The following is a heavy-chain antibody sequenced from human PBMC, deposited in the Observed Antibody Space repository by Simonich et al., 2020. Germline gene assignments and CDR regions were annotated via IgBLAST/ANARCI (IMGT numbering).Heavy chain of an antibody. D-gene: IGHD6-6*01. Sequence: QVQLQQWGAGLLKPSETLSLTCAVYGGSFRGYYGSWIRQPPGKGLEWIGEINHSGDTNYNPSLKSRVTISVNTSKNQFSLKLSSVTAADTAVYYCASPGGTAARDAFDIWGQGTMVTVSS. CDR1: GGSFRGYY. V-gene: IGHV4-34*01. J-gene: IGHJ3*02. CDR2: INHSGDT. CDR3: ASPGGTAARDAFDI.